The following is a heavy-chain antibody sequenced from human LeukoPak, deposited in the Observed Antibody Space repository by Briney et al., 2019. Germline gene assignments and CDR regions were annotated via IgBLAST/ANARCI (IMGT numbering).Heavy chain of an antibody. V-gene: IGHV3-15*01. CDR2: IKSKTDGGTT. J-gene: IGHJ4*02. CDR1: RFTFSSYS. Sequence: GGSLRLSCAASRFTFSSYSMNWVRQAPGKGLEWVGRIKSKTDGGTTDYAAPVKGRFTISRDNSKNTLYLQMNSLRAEDTAVYYCAKDGPFLSDILTGSFDYWGQGALVTVSS. CDR3: AKDGPFLSDILTGSFDY. D-gene: IGHD3-9*01.